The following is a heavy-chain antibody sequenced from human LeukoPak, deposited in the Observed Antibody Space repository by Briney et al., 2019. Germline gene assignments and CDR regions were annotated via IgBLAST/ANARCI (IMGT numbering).Heavy chain of an antibody. Sequence: PGGSLRLSCAASGFTLSNYWMSWVRRAEGKGLEWVANIKQDGRTIYYVDSVKGRFTISRDNAKNSLYLQMNSLRAEDTAVYYCASLSWNDYDRSGFDNWGQGTLVTVSS. CDR1: GFTLSNYW. CDR2: IKQDGRTI. D-gene: IGHD3-22*01. V-gene: IGHV3-7*05. CDR3: ASLSWNDYDRSGFDN. J-gene: IGHJ4*02.